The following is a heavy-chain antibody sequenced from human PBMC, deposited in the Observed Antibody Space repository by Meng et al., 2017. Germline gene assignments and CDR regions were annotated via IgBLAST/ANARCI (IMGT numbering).Heavy chain of an antibody. Sequence: QVQFVKAGAEVKKPGASVKVSCKASGYTFTSYAMHWVRQAPGQRLEWMGWINAGNGNTKYSQKFQGRVTITRDTSASTAYMELSSLRSEDTAVYYCARDKLKTFDPWGQGTLVTVSS. CDR3: ARDKLKTFDP. J-gene: IGHJ5*02. CDR1: GYTFTSYA. CDR2: INAGNGNT. V-gene: IGHV1-3*01.